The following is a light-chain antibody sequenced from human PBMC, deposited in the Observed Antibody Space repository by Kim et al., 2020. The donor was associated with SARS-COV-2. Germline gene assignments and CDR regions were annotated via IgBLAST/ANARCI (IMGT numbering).Light chain of an antibody. CDR3: QVWDTRTVV. V-gene: IGLV3-9*01. J-gene: IGLJ2*01. Sequence: SYELTQPVSVSVALGQTATIPCGGSNIENKNVHWYHQRPGQAPVLVMYRDKKRPSGIPERLSGSNSGNTATLTIIRVEAGDEGDYYCQVWDTRTVVFGGGTKLAVL. CDR1: NIENKN. CDR2: RDK.